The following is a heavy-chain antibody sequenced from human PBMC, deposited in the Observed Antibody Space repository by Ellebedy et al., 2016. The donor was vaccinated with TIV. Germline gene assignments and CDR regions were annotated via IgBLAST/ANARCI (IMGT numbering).Heavy chain of an antibody. J-gene: IGHJ5*01. Sequence: MPGGSLRLSCGVDGGSFSGYYWTWIRQSPGKGLEWIGEINQDGYIKYNPSLKSRVTISVVTSKNEISLKLTSVIAADTAVYYCARCGYDSGSYALESWGQGTLVTVSS. V-gene: IGHV4-34*01. CDR2: INQDGYI. CDR3: ARCGYDSGSYALES. D-gene: IGHD3-10*01. CDR1: GGSFSGYY.